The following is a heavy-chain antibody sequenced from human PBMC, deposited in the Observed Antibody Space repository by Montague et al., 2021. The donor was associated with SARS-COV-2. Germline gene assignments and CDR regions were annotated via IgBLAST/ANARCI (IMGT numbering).Heavy chain of an antibody. CDR2: IDWXDDK. Sequence: PALVKPTQTLTLTCTLSGFSLSTSGMRASWIRQPPGKALEWLARIDWXDDKFYSTSLKTRLTISKDTSKNQVVLTMTNMDPVDTATYYCARSYYDILTNYYDAFDIWGRGTMVTVSS. D-gene: IGHD3-9*01. J-gene: IGHJ3*02. CDR1: GFSLSTSGMR. CDR3: ARSYYDILTNYYDAFDI. V-gene: IGHV2-70*04.